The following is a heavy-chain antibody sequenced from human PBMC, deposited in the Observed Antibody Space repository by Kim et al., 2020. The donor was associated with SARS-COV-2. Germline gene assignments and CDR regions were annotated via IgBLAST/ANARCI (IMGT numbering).Heavy chain of an antibody. CDR2: IDPSDSYT. J-gene: IGHJ6*02. D-gene: IGHD2-15*01. CDR1: GYSFTSYW. CDR3: ARRGRYCSGGSCYYYYGMDV. V-gene: IGHV5-10-1*01. Sequence: GESLKISCKGSGYSFTSYWISWVRQMPGKGLEWMGRIDPSDSYTNYSPSFQGHVTISADKSISTAYLQWSSLKASDTAMYYCARRGRYCSGGSCYYYYGMDVWGQGTTVTVS.